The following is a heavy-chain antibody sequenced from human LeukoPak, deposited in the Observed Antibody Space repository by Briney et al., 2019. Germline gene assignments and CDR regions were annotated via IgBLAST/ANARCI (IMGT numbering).Heavy chain of an antibody. CDR2: ISDTSDI. CDR3: ARDRGARGRGLA. CDR1: GFTFNDYT. V-gene: IGHV3-69-1*01. D-gene: IGHD3-10*01. Sequence: GGSLRLSCAASGFTFNDYTMTWVRQAPGKGLEWVSSISDTSDISYADSVKGRFTVSRDNAKSSVFLQMNSLRVEDTAVYYCARDRGARGRGLAWGQGTLVSVSS. J-gene: IGHJ4*02.